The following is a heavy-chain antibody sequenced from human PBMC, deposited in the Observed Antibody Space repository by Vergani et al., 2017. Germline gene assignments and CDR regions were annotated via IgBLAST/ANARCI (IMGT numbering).Heavy chain of an antibody. Sequence: QVQLVESGGGVVQRGGSLILSCATSGFTLRNYDMQWIRQGPGKGLEFVAFIQFDGSNQYYADSVKGRFTLSRDFSNNTLYLQMNSLRTDDTATYYCAKHFRGWGIDYWGQGTQVIVSS. CDR3: AKHFRGWGIDY. CDR1: GFTLRNYD. J-gene: IGHJ4*02. CDR2: IQFDGSNQ. V-gene: IGHV3-30*02. D-gene: IGHD3-16*01.